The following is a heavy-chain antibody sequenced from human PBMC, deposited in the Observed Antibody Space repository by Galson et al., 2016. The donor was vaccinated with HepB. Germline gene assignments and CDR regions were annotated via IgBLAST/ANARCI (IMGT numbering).Heavy chain of an antibody. V-gene: IGHV3-23*01. CDR2: ISADGRGT. J-gene: IGHJ4*02. D-gene: IGHD3-22*01. Sequence: SLRLSCAASGITFSDHAFNWVRQAPGKGLKWVATISADGRGTHYADSVRGRFIISRDDSMSKVFLQTNSLRDEDTALYYCAIDFDSSRNYEVGHWGQGTQVTVSS. CDR3: AIDFDSSRNYEVGH. CDR1: GITFSDHA.